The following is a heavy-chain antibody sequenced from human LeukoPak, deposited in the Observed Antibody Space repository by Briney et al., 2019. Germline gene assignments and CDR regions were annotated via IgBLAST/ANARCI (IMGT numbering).Heavy chain of an antibody. CDR3: ARGGAGYSSGWTFDY. CDR1: GFTFSGST. CDR2: IRNKANSYAT. D-gene: IGHD6-19*01. J-gene: IGHJ4*02. Sequence: WGSLKLSCAASGFTFSGSTMHWVRQASGKGLEWVGYIRNKANSYATGYAASVKGRFTISRDDSENTAYLQMNSLKIEDTAVYYCARGGAGYSSGWTFDYWGQGTLVTVSS. V-gene: IGHV3-73*01.